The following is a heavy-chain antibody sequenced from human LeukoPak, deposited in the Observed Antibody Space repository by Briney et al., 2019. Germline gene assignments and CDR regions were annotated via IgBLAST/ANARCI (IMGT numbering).Heavy chain of an antibody. CDR1: GGSISSDSYY. D-gene: IGHD3-16*01. CDR3: AREGLRLGEFKNTNWFDP. Sequence: PSETLSLTCTVSGGSISSDSYYWSWIRQPAGKGLEWIGRMSTSGSTKYSPSLKSRVTISVDTSKNQFSLKLTSVTAADTAVYYCAREGLRLGEFKNTNWFDPWGQGTLVTVSS. CDR2: MSTSGST. J-gene: IGHJ5*02. V-gene: IGHV4-61*02.